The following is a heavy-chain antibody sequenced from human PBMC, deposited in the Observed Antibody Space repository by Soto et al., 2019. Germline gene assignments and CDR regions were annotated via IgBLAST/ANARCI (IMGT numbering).Heavy chain of an antibody. Sequence: ASVKVSCKASGYTFTSYYMHWVRQAPGQGLEWMGIINPSGGSTSYAQKFQGRVTMTRDTSTSTVYMELSSLRSEDTAVYYCAKETGLGYCSGGSCPDFDYWGQGTLVTVSS. V-gene: IGHV1-46*01. CDR1: GYTFTSYY. D-gene: IGHD2-15*01. CDR2: INPSGGST. J-gene: IGHJ4*02. CDR3: AKETGLGYCSGGSCPDFDY.